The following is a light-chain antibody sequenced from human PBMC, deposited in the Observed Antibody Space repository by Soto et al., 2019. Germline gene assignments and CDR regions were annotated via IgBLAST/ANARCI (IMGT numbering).Light chain of an antibody. J-gene: IGLJ2*01. CDR3: QSADSSGTYVV. CDR2: NDS. CDR1: ALPKQY. Sequence: SYELTQPPSVSVSPGQTARITCSGDALPKQYAYWYQQKPGQAPVLVIYNDSERPSGIPERFSGSSSGTTVTLTISGVQAEDQADYYWQSADSSGTYVVFGGGTKLTVL. V-gene: IGLV3-25*03.